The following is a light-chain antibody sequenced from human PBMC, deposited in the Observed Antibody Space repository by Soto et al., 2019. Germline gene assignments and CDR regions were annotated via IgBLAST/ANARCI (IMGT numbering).Light chain of an antibody. J-gene: IGKJ1*01. CDR1: QSVSSTL. CDR2: GVS. CDR3: QHYGDSSWT. Sequence: ELVLTQSPVALSLSSGERATLSCRASQSVSSTLLTWYQQKPGQDHRLLIYGVSSRATGIPDRVSGSGSGTDFTRTISRVEPEDFAVYFCQHYGDSSWTFGQGSRVEIK. V-gene: IGKV3-20*01.